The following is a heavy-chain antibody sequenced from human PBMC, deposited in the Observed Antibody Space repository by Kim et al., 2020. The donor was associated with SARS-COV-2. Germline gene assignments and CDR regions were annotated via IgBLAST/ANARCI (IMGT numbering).Heavy chain of an antibody. V-gene: IGHV4-34*01. CDR2: INHSGST. D-gene: IGHD5-18*01. CDR1: GGSFSGYY. Sequence: SETLSLTCAVYGGSFSGYYWSWIRQPPGKGLEWIGEINHSGSTNYNPSLKSRVTISVDTSKNQFSLKLSSVTAADTAVYYCARYHVDTAMVYGHDYWGQGTLVTVSS. J-gene: IGHJ4*02. CDR3: ARYHVDTAMVYGHDY.